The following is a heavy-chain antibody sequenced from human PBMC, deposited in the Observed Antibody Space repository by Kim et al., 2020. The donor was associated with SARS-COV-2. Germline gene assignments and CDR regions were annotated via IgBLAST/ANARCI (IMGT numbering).Heavy chain of an antibody. CDR1: GGTFSSYA. CDR3: ARLGAYYYDYSDV. D-gene: IGHD3-22*01. J-gene: IGHJ6*02. Sequence: SVKVSCKASGGTFSSYAISWVRQAPGQGLEWMGGIIPIFGTANYAQKFQGRVTITADESTSTAYMELSSMRSEDTAVYYCARLGAYYYDYSDVWGQGTTVTVSS. V-gene: IGHV1-69*13. CDR2: IIPIFGTA.